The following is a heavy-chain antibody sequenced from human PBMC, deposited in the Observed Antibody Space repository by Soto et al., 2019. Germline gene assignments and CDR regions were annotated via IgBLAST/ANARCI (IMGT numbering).Heavy chain of an antibody. Sequence: QVKLVKSGAEVKKPGASVKVSCKASGYTFTSYVITWVRQAPGQGLEWMGWLSAYNGNTHYSQKLQGRVIMTTDTSTSIDYMELRSLRSDDTAVYYCARDLGDAFDIWGQGTMVTVSS. CDR3: ARDLGDAFDI. V-gene: IGHV1-18*01. CDR2: LSAYNGNT. CDR1: GYTFTSYV. J-gene: IGHJ3*02.